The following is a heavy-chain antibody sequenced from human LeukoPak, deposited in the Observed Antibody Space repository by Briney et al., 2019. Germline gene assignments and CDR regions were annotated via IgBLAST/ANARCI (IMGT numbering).Heavy chain of an antibody. J-gene: IGHJ4*02. V-gene: IGHV3-49*04. CDR3: TRAPYNSENYPYCFDF. Sequence: GVLRLSCTASGFSFGDYGLSWVRQAPGKGLEWVSFIRSTTHSGTTEYAASVKGRFTMSRDDSKRIAYLQMNSLITEDTAVYYCTRAPYNSENYPYCFDFWGQGTLVTVSS. D-gene: IGHD1-7*01. CDR1: GFSFGDYG. CDR2: IRSTTHSGTT.